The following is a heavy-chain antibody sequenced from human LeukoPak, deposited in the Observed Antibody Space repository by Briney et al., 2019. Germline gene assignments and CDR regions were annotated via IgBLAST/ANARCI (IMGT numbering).Heavy chain of an antibody. Sequence: ASVKVSCKASGYTFTSYAMNWVRQAPGQGLEWMGWINTNTGNPTYAQGFTGRFVFSLDTSVSTAYLQISSLKAEDTAVYYCARALVVAARTYFFDYWGRGTLITVSS. CDR2: INTNTGNP. CDR3: ARALVVAARTYFFDY. CDR1: GYTFTSYA. D-gene: IGHD2-15*01. J-gene: IGHJ4*02. V-gene: IGHV7-4-1*02.